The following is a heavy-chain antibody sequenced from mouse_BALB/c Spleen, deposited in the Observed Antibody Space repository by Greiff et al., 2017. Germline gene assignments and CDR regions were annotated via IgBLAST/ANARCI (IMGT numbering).Heavy chain of an antibody. D-gene: IGHD2-4*01. CDR1: GFNIKDYY. CDR2: IDPENGDT. Sequence: VQLQQSGAELVRSGASVKLSCTASGFNIKDYYMHWVKQRPEQGLEWIGWIDPENGDTEYAPKFQGKATMTADTSSNTAYLQLSSLTSEDTAVYYCNAPTMITTGDYWGQGTTRTVSS. V-gene: IGHV14-4*02. J-gene: IGHJ2*01. CDR3: NAPTMITTGDY.